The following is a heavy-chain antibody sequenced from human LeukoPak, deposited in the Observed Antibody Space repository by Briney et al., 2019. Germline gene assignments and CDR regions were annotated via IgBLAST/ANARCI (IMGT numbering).Heavy chain of an antibody. D-gene: IGHD2-2*01. CDR1: GFTFSSYA. Sequence: PGGSLRLSCAASGFTFSSYAMSWVRQAPGKGLEWVSAISGCGGSTYYADSVKGRFTISRDNSKNTLYLQMNSLRAEDTAVYYCAKDQAWVVPASNWFDPWGQGTLVTVSS. CDR3: AKDQAWVVPASNWFDP. CDR2: ISGCGGST. V-gene: IGHV3-23*01. J-gene: IGHJ5*02.